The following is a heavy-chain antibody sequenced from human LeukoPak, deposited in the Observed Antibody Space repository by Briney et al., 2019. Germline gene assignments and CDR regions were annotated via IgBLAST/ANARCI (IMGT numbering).Heavy chain of an antibody. V-gene: IGHV3-9*01. J-gene: IGHJ4*02. CDR3: AKDPLGGSYLPRYFDY. D-gene: IGHD3-16*02. CDR2: ISWNSGSI. Sequence: GRSLRLSCAASGFTFDDYAMHWVRQAPGKGLEWVSGISWNSGSIGYADSVKGRFTISRDNAKTSLYLQMNSLRAEDTALYYCAKDPLGGSYLPRYFDYWGQGTLVTVSS. CDR1: GFTFDDYA.